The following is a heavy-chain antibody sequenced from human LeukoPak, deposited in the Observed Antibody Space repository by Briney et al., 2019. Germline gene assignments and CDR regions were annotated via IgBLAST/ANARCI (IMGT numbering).Heavy chain of an antibody. Sequence: GASVKVSCKASGGTFSSYAISWVRQAPGQGLEWMGGIIPIFGTANYAQKFQGRVTITADKSTSTAYMELSSLRSEDTAVYYCAREPSGFGESDYASGFVWGQGTLVTVSS. CDR3: AREPSGFGESDYASGFV. D-gene: IGHD3-10*01. CDR2: IIPIFGTA. CDR1: GGTFSSYA. J-gene: IGHJ4*02. V-gene: IGHV1-69*06.